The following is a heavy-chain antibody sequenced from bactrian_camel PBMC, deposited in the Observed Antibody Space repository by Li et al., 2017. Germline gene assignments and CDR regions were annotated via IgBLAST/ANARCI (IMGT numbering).Heavy chain of an antibody. Sequence: QLVESGGGLVQPGGSLRLSCAASGFTLSVDAMSWVRQAPGKGPEWISGIDSDGANSYYSDSVKGRFTISRDNAKNTVDLQMNSLKSEDTGLYYCATGDRWYSAGFPYWGQGTQVTVS. J-gene: IGHJ4*01. V-gene: IGHV3S31*01. CDR2: IDSDGANS. D-gene: IGHD6*01. CDR3: ATGDRWYSAGFPY. CDR1: GFTLSVDA.